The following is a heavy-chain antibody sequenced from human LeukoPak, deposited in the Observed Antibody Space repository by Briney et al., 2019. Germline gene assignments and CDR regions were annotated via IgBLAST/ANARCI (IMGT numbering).Heavy chain of an antibody. Sequence: SETLSLTCTVSGYSISSGYYWGWLRQPPGKGLEWIGSIYHSGSTYYNPSLKSRVTISVDTSKNQFSLKLSSVTAADTAMYYCARVRYSSSMPFDYWGQGTLVTVSS. CDR2: IYHSGST. J-gene: IGHJ4*02. D-gene: IGHD6-13*01. CDR1: GYSISSGYY. V-gene: IGHV4-38-2*02. CDR3: ARVRYSSSMPFDY.